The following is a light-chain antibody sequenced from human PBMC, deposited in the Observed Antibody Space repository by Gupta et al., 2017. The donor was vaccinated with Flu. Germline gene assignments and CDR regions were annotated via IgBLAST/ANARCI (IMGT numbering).Light chain of an antibody. CDR3: QHYGTSPT. CDR2: GAS. Sequence: EIVLTQSPGTLSLSPGERATLSCRASQSVASYLVWYQQKAGQAPRLLTYGASSRATGIPDRFSGSGSGTDFSLTISRLEPEDFAVYYCQHYGTSPTFGQGTKLEIK. J-gene: IGKJ2*01. V-gene: IGKV3-20*01. CDR1: QSVASY.